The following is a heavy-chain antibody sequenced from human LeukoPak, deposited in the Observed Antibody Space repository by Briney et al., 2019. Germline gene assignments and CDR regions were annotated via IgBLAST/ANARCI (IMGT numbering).Heavy chain of an antibody. J-gene: IGHJ4*02. CDR2: ISGSGGST. CDR3: ARDSLYSGSFSEFGY. V-gene: IGHV3-23*01. CDR1: GFTFSSYA. D-gene: IGHD1-26*01. Sequence: GGSLRLSCAASGFTFSSYAMSWVRQAPGKGLEWVSAISGSGGSTYYSHSVEGRFTISRDSSKNTLYLEMNNLRAEDTAVYFCARDSLYSGSFSEFGYWGQGALVTVSS.